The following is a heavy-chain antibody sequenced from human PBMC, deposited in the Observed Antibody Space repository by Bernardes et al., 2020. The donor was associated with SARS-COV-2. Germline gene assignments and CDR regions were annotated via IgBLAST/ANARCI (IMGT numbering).Heavy chain of an antibody. CDR2: ITSGSSYI. J-gene: IGHJ3*02. V-gene: IGHV3-21*01. D-gene: IGHD3-10*01. CDR3: ARGHPWFGELSDAFDI. Sequence: GGSLRLSCAASGFTFSSYSMNWVRQAPGKGLEWVSSITSGSSYIFYADSVKGRFTISRDNAKNTLYLQMNSLTAEDTAVYYCARGHPWFGELSDAFDIWGQGTVVTVSS. CDR1: GFTFSSYS.